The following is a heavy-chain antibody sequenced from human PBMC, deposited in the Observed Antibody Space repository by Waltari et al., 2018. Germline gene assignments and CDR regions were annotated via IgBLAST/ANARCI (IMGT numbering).Heavy chain of an antibody. J-gene: IGHJ4*02. Sequence: EVQLVQSGAEVKKPGATVKISCKASGYTFTDYYMHWVQQATGKGLEWMGRVDPEDGETIYAEKFQGRVTITADTSTDTAYMELSSLRSEDTAVYYCATTPVNYDILTGYLGYWGQGTLVTVSS. D-gene: IGHD3-9*01. CDR3: ATTPVNYDILTGYLGY. CDR1: GYTFTDYY. V-gene: IGHV1-69-2*01. CDR2: VDPEDGET.